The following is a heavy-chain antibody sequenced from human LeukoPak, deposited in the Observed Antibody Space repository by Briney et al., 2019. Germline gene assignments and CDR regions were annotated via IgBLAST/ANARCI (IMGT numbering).Heavy chain of an antibody. V-gene: IGHV3-7*01. Sequence: GGSLRLSCAASGFTFSNYWMHWVRQAPGKGLEWVADIKQDGSEKYYVDSVKGRFTISRDNTKNSLYLQMNSLRADDTAVYYCARAVAVVPGGDHWGQGTLVTVSS. J-gene: IGHJ4*02. D-gene: IGHD6-19*01. CDR2: IKQDGSEK. CDR1: GFTFSNYW. CDR3: ARAVAVVPGGDH.